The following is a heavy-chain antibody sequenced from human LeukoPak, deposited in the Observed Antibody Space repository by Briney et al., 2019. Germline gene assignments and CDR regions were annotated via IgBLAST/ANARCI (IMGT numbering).Heavy chain of an antibody. J-gene: IGHJ4*02. D-gene: IGHD6-19*01. CDR1: GASFSSSTYY. CDR3: ARRLEQWLYSAVDY. CDR2: IFYSGST. Sequence: SETLSLTCTVSGASFSSSTYYWGWIRQPPGKGLEWIGSIFYSGSTYYNPSLKSRVTMSVDTSKNQFSLKLSSVTAADTAVYYCARRLEQWLYSAVDYWGQGTLVTVSS. V-gene: IGHV4-39*01.